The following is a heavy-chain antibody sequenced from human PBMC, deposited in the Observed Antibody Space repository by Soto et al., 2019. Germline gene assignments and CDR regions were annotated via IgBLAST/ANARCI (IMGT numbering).Heavy chain of an antibody. D-gene: IGHD6-13*01. Sequence: QVQLVQSGAEEKKPGASVKVSCKASGYTFTSYAMHWVRQAPGQRLEWMGWINAGNGNTKYSQKFQGRVTITRDTSASRAYMERSSLRSEDTAVYYCARVSGWYFLDYWGQGTLVTVSS. J-gene: IGHJ4*02. CDR2: INAGNGNT. CDR1: GYTFTSYA. V-gene: IGHV1-3*05. CDR3: ARVSGWYFLDY.